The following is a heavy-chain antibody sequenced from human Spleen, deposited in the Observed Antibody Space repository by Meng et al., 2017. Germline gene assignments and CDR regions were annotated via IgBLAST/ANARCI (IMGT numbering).Heavy chain of an antibody. V-gene: IGHV3-38-3*01. J-gene: IGHJ4*02. D-gene: IGHD5-18*01. CDR3: ARDLTGDTAMVGPFDY. Sequence: GGSLRLSCAASGLTVSSNEMSWVRQAPGKGLEWVSSVSGECTYYADSGKGRFTISRDNSKNTLYLQMNSLRAEDTAVYYCARDLTGDTAMVGPFDYWGQGTLVTVSS. CDR1: GLTVSSNE. CDR2: VSGECT.